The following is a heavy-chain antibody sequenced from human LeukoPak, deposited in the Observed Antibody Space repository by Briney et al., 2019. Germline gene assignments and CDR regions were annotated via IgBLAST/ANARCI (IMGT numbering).Heavy chain of an antibody. CDR2: ISSNGGST. D-gene: IGHD6-19*01. J-gene: IGHJ6*03. CDR3: ARAPGRSGPYYMDV. Sequence: PGGSLRLSCAASGFTFSSYGMHWVRQTPGKGLEYVSAISSNGGSTYYANSVKGRFTISRDNSKNTLYLQMGSLRAEDMAVYYCARAPGRSGPYYMDVWGKGTTVTVSS. CDR1: GFTFSSYG. V-gene: IGHV3-64*01.